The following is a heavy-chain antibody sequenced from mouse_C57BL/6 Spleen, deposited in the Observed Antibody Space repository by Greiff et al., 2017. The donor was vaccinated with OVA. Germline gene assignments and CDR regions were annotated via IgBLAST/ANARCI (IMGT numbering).Heavy chain of an antibody. CDR2: INPNNGGT. V-gene: IGHV1-26*01. CDR1: GYTFTDYY. J-gene: IGHJ1*03. CDR3: ARNYYGNYEYFDV. Sequence: EVQLQQSGPELVKPGASVKISCKASGYTFTDYYMNWVKQSHGKSLEWIGDINPNNGGTSYNQKFKGKATLTVDKSSSTAYMELRSLTSEDSAVYYCARNYYGNYEYFDVWGTGTTVTVSS. D-gene: IGHD2-1*01.